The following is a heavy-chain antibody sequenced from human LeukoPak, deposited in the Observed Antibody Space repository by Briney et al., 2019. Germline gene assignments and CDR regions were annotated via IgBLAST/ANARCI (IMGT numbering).Heavy chain of an antibody. CDR1: GYTFTCYG. D-gene: IGHD6-6*01. CDR3: ARDRGYSSSSGYYYYGMDV. Sequence: ASVKVSCKASGYTFTCYGISWVRQAPGQGLEWMGWISAYNGNTNYAQKLQGRVTMTTDTSTSTAYMELRSLRSDDTAVYYCARDRGYSSSSGYYYYGMDVWGQGTTVTVSS. J-gene: IGHJ6*02. CDR2: ISAYNGNT. V-gene: IGHV1-18*01.